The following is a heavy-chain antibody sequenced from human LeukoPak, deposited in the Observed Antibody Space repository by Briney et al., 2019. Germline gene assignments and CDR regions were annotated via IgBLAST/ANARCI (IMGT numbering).Heavy chain of an antibody. V-gene: IGHV3-53*01. J-gene: IGHJ4*02. CDR2: IYSGGNT. Sequence: GGSLRLSCTVSGFTVSSNSWSWVRQAPGKGLEWVSFIYSGGNTHYSDSVTGRFTISRDNSKNTLYLQMNSLRAEDTAVYYCARDRPTLTGYYPFDYWGQGTLVTVSS. D-gene: IGHD3-9*01. CDR3: ARDRPTLTGYYPFDY. CDR1: GFTVSSNS.